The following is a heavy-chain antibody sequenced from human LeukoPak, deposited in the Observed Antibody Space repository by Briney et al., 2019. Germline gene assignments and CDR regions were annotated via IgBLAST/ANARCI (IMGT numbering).Heavy chain of an antibody. CDR1: GFTFSSYW. CDR2: IKQDGSEK. V-gene: IGHV3-7*03. CDR3: ARDKKESRPYYDFWSGYYPTDTYYYYYMDV. J-gene: IGHJ6*03. D-gene: IGHD3-3*01. Sequence: PGGSLRLSCAASGFTFSSYWMSWVRQAPGKGLEWVANIKQDGSEKYYVDSVKGRFTISRDNAKNSLYLQMNSLRAEDTALYYCARDKKESRPYYDFWSGYYPTDTYYYYYMDVWGKGTTVTVSS.